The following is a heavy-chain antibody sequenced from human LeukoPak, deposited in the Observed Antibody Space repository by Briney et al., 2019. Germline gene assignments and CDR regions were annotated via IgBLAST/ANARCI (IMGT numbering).Heavy chain of an antibody. J-gene: IGHJ4*02. CDR2: IYYSGST. V-gene: IGHV4-59*01. Sequence: SETLSLTXTVSGGSISSYYWSWIRQPPGKGLEWIGYIYYSGSTNYNPSLKSRVTISVDTSKNQFSLKLSSVTAADTAVYYCARGRTEFNYWGQGTLVTVSS. CDR3: ARGRTEFNY. CDR1: GGSISSYY. D-gene: IGHD1-14*01.